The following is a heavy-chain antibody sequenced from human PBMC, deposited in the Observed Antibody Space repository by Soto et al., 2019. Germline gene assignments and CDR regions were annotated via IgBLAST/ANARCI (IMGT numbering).Heavy chain of an antibody. CDR3: ARRNGGSYSKYYYYYYGMDV. CDR2: MNPNSGNT. CDR1: GYTFTSYD. J-gene: IGHJ6*02. Sequence: GASVKVSCKASGYTFTSYDINWVRQATGQGLEWIGWMNPNSGNTGYAQKFQGRVTITADESTSTAYMELSSLRSEDTAVYYCARRNGGSYSKYYYYYYGMDVWGQGTTVTVSS. D-gene: IGHD1-26*01. V-gene: IGHV1-8*01.